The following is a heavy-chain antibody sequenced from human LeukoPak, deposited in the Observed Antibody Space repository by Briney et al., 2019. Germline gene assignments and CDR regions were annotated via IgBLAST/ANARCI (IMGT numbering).Heavy chain of an antibody. Sequence: PGGSLRLSCAASGFVFDTYGMHWVRQAPGKGLEWVAVIWYDGSKKYYADSVKGRFTISRDNSKNTLYLQMNSLRAEDTAVYYCASGARRTSCLDYWGQGTRVTVSS. CDR1: GFVFDTYG. CDR3: ASGARRTSCLDY. CDR2: IWYDGSKK. J-gene: IGHJ4*02. D-gene: IGHD2-2*01. V-gene: IGHV3-33*03.